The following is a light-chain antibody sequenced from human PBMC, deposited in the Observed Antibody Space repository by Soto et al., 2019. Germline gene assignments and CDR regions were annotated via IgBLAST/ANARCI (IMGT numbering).Light chain of an antibody. Sequence: QSVLTQPASVSGSPGQSITISCTGTSSDVGGYDYVSWYQHHPGKAPKLTIYEVSNRPSGVSNRFSGSKSGNTASLTISGLQAEDEDEYYCSSYTSSSTDVFGTGTKAPS. CDR3: SSYTSSSTDV. CDR1: SSDVGGYDY. V-gene: IGLV2-14*01. J-gene: IGLJ1*01. CDR2: EVS.